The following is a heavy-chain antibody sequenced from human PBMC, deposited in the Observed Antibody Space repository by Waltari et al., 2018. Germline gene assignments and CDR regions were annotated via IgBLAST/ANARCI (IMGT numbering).Heavy chain of an antibody. CDR2: SNPSRGGT. V-gene: IGHV1-2*02. Sequence: QVQLVQSGAEVKKPGASVKVSCKASGYTFTGYYMHWVRQAPGQGLEWMGWSNPSRGGTNDAQKFQGRVTMTRDTSISTACMELSRLRSDDTAVYYCARGRTIDYWGQGTLVTVSS. CDR1: GYTFTGYY. J-gene: IGHJ4*02. CDR3: ARGRTIDY.